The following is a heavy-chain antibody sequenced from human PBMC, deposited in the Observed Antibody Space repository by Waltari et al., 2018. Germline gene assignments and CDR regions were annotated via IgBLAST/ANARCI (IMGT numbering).Heavy chain of an antibody. CDR3: AREIPPVLFDY. CDR2: IWYYGSKK. J-gene: IGHJ4*02. CDR1: GFTFSSYG. D-gene: IGHD3-16*01. Sequence: QVQLVESGGGVVQPGRSLRLSCAASGFTFSSYGMHWVRQAPGKGREWVAVIWYYGSKKYYADSVKGRFTISRDNSKNTLYLQMNSLRAEDTAVYYCAREIPPVLFDYWGQGTLVTVSS. V-gene: IGHV3-33*01.